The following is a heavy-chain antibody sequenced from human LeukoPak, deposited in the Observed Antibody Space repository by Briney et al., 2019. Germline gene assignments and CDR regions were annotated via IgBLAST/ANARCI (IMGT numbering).Heavy chain of an antibody. D-gene: IGHD5-18*01. V-gene: IGHV3-21*01. CDR2: ISSSSSYI. Sequence: GGSLRLSCAASGFTFSSYSMNWVRQAPGKGLEWVSSISSSSSYIYYADSVKGRFTISRDNARNSLYLQMNSLRAEDTAVYYCARTSDTAMASDAFDIWGQGTMVTVSS. CDR3: ARTSDTAMASDAFDI. CDR1: GFTFSSYS. J-gene: IGHJ3*02.